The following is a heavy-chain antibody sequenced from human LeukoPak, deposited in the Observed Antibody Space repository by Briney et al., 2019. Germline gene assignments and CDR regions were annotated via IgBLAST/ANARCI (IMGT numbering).Heavy chain of an antibody. J-gene: IGHJ4*02. CDR2: IYYSGST. D-gene: IGHD6-13*01. Sequence: SSETLSLTCTVSGGSISSSSYYWGWIRQPPGKGLEWIGSIYYSGSTYYNPSLKSRVTISVDTSKNQFSLKLSSVTAADTAVYYCALFYSSSWSLDYWGQGTLVTVSS. CDR1: GGSISSSSYY. CDR3: ALFYSSSWSLDY. V-gene: IGHV4-39*07.